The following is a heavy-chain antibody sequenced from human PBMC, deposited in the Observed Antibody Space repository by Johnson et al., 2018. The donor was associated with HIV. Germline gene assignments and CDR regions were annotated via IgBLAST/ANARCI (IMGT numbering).Heavy chain of an antibody. Sequence: VQLVESGGGLIQAGGSLRLSCAVSGFIVSDTDMAWVRQAPGKGLAWVSVIYTDGKTYYADSVRGRFTISRDSSNNTLYLQMNSLRAEDTAVYYCARDDTEADGAFDIWGQGTMVTVSS. V-gene: IGHV3-53*01. CDR2: IYTDGKT. J-gene: IGHJ3*02. D-gene: IGHD2-2*02. CDR1: GFIVSDTD. CDR3: ARDDTEADGAFDI.